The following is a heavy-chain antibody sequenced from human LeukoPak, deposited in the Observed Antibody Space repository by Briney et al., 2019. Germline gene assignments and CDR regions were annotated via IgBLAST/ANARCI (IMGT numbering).Heavy chain of an antibody. Sequence: ASVKVSCKASGYTFTGYYMHWVRQAPGQGLEWMGWINPNSGGTNYAQKFQGRVTMTRDTSISTACTELSWLRSDDTAVYYCARGGTWGDYYYGMDVWGQGTTVTVSS. CDR1: GYTFTGYY. CDR2: INPNSGGT. CDR3: ARGGTWGDYYYGMDV. V-gene: IGHV1-2*02. D-gene: IGHD3-16*01. J-gene: IGHJ6*02.